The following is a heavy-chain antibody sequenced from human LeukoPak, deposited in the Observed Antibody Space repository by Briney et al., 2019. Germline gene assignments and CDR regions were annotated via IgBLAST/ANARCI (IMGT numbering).Heavy chain of an antibody. D-gene: IGHD6-19*01. V-gene: IGHV3-49*04. CDR2: IRSKAYGGTT. CDR3: TRGYSSGWSDAFDI. J-gene: IGHJ3*02. CDR1: GFTFGDYA. Sequence: GGSLRLSCTASGFTFGDYAMSWVRQAPGKGLEWVGFIRSKAYGGTTEYAASVKGRFTISRDDSKSIAYLQMNSLKTEDTAVYYCTRGYSSGWSDAFDIWGQGTMVTVSS.